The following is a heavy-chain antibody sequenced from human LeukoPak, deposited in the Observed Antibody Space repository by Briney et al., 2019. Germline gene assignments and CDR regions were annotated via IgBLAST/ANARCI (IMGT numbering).Heavy chain of an antibody. CDR2: IYSGGST. Sequence: PGGSLRLSCAASGFTVSSNYMSWVRQAPGKGLEGVSVIYSGGSTYYADSVKGRFTISRDNSKNTLYLQRNSLRAEDTAVYYCAREGLGVGYYFDYWGQGTLVTVSS. J-gene: IGHJ4*02. D-gene: IGHD3-3*01. CDR1: GFTVSSNY. CDR3: AREGLGVGYYFDY. V-gene: IGHV3-53*01.